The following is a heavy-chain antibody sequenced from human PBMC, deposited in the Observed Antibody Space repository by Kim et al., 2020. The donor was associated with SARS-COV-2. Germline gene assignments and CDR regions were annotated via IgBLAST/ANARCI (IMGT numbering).Heavy chain of an antibody. CDR1: GFPFSIFW. V-gene: IGHV3-74*01. J-gene: IGHJ4*02. D-gene: IGHD6-19*01. CDR2: INTDGRAT. Sequence: GGSLRLSCAASGFPFSIFWMHWVRQSPGKGLVWVSRINTDGRATNYADSVKGRFTLPRDNAKNTLYLQMNSLRAEDTAVYYCARGYNSGWYDLDYWGQGTLVTVSS. CDR3: ARGYNSGWYDLDY.